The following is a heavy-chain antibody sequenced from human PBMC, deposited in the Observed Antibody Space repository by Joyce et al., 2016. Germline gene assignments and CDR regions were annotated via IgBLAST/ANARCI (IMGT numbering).Heavy chain of an antibody. D-gene: IGHD5-12*01. CDR2: IYLGGST. J-gene: IGHJ5*01. V-gene: IGHV4-4*02. CDR1: GGSISSAHW. CDR3: ARNGAYSQDS. Sequence: QVQLQESGPGLVKPSGTLSLTGAVSGGSISSAHWWSWVRQPPGKGLEWIGEIYLGGSTTYNPSLKSRVTISVDKSKNQLSLKMNSVTAADTAVYYCARNGAYSQDSWGQGTLVTVSS.